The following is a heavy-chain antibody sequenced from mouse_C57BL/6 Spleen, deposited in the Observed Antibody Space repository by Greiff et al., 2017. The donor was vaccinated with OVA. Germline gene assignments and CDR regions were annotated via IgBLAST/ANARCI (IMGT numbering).Heavy chain of an antibody. Sequence: VQLQQSGPVLVKPGASVKMSCKASGYTFTDYYMNWVKQSHGKSLEWIGVINPYNGGTSYNQKFKGKATLTVDKSSSTAYMELNSLTSEDSAVYYCARRGVLYWYFDVWGTGTTVTVSS. CDR2: INPYNGGT. V-gene: IGHV1-19*01. CDR3: ARRGVLYWYFDV. J-gene: IGHJ1*03. CDR1: GYTFTDYY.